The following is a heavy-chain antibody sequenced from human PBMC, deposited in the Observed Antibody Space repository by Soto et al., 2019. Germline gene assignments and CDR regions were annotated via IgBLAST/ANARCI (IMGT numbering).Heavy chain of an antibody. CDR3: ARRYCSGGSCYSNWFDP. V-gene: IGHV5-51*01. CDR1: EYSFTSYW. Sequence: GESLKISCKGSEYSFTSYWIGWVRQMPGKGLEWMGIIYPGDSDTRYSPSFQGQVTISADKSISTAYLQWSSLKASDTAIYYCARRYCSGGSCYSNWFDPWGQGTLVTVSS. D-gene: IGHD2-15*01. J-gene: IGHJ5*02. CDR2: IYPGDSDT.